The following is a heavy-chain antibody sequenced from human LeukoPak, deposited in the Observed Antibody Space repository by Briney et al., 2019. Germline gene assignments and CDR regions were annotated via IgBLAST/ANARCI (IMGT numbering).Heavy chain of an antibody. V-gene: IGHV4-59*01. J-gene: IGHJ4*02. CDR2: IYYSGST. CDR1: GGSISSYY. D-gene: IGHD4-23*01. Sequence: SETLSLTCTVSGGSISSYYWSWIRQPPGKGLEWIGYIYYSGSTNYNPSLKSRVTISVDTSKNQFSLKLSSVTAADTAVYYCARAYGGKDYYSDYWGQGTLVTVSS. CDR3: ARAYGGKDYYSDY.